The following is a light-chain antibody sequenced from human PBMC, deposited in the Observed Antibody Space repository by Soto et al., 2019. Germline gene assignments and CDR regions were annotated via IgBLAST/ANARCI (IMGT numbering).Light chain of an antibody. J-gene: IGLJ3*02. CDR3: CSFAGSSTFWV. CDR2: EVN. CDR1: TSDVGGYDV. Sequence: QSVLTQPASVSGSPGQSITISCSGTTSDVGGYDVVSWYQQHPGKAPKLMIFEVNQRPSGVSDRFSGSKSGNTASLTISGLQAGEEADYYCCSFAGSSTFWVFGGGTKLTVL. V-gene: IGLV2-23*02.